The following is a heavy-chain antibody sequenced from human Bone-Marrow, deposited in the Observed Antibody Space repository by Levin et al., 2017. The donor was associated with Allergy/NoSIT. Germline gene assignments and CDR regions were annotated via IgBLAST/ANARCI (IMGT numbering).Heavy chain of an antibody. CDR1: GYNFTDYQ. CDR3: ARLRLFQYETIQSTAGLGFDS. Sequence: ASVKVSCKASGYNFTDYQIHWVRQAPGQGLEWMGWIIPTSGATNSAEKFQGRVTMTRETSITTAHLELHTLTSEDTAVYFCARLRLFQYETIQSTAGLGFDSWGQGTVVTVSS. CDR2: IIPTSGAT. J-gene: IGHJ3*02. V-gene: IGHV1-2*02. D-gene: IGHD3-3*01.